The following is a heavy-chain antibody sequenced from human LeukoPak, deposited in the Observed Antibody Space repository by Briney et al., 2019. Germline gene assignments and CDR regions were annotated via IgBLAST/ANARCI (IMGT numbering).Heavy chain of an antibody. V-gene: IGHV3-23*01. D-gene: IGHD7-27*01. CDR1: GFTFSSYA. CDR3: ALLTGDPLDY. J-gene: IGHJ4*02. CDR2: ISGSGGST. Sequence: GGSLRLSCAASGFTFSSYAMSWVRQAPGKGLEWVSVISGSGGSTNYADSVKGQFTISRDNSKNTLYLQMNSLRAEDTAVYYCALLTGDPLDYWGQGTLVTVSS.